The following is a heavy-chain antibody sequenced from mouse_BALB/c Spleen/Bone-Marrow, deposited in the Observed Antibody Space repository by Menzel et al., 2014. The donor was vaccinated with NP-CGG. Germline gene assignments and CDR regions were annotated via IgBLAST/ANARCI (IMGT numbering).Heavy chain of an antibody. V-gene: IGHV1-25*01. J-gene: IGHJ4*01. CDR2: INPYNGGT. Sequence: VQLQQSGPELVKPGASMKISCKASGYSFTGYTMNWVKQSHGKNLEWIGLINPYNGGTNYNQKFKDKATLTVDRSSSTAYMELLSLTSEDSAVYYCARLLLYYYVMDYWGQGTSVTVSS. CDR3: ARLLLYYYVMDY. CDR1: GYSFTGYT. D-gene: IGHD1-1*01.